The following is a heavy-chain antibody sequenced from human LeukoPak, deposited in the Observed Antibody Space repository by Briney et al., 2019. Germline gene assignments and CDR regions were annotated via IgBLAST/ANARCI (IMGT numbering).Heavy chain of an antibody. Sequence: ASVKVSCKASGYTFTSYDIKWVRQATGQGLEWMGWMNPNSGNTGYAQKFQGRVTMARNTSISTAYMELSSLRSEDTAVYYCAVMGATTTRIDYWGQGTLVTVSS. CDR1: GYTFTSYD. CDR2: MNPNSGNT. CDR3: AVMGATTTRIDY. D-gene: IGHD1-26*01. J-gene: IGHJ4*02. V-gene: IGHV1-8*01.